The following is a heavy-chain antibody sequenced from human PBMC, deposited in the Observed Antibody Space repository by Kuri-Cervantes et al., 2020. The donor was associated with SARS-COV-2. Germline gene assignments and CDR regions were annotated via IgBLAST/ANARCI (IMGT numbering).Heavy chain of an antibody. CDR3: AHRGSGYYGSGSYDY. D-gene: IGHD3-10*01. J-gene: IGHJ4*02. V-gene: IGHV2-70*12. Sequence: TLSLTCTVSGGSISSYYWSWIRQPPGKALEWLALIDWDDDKYYSTSLKTRLTISKDTSKSQVVLTMTNMDPVDTATYYCAHRGSGYYGSGSYDYWGQGTLVTVSS. CDR2: IDWDDDK. CDR1: GGSISSYYW.